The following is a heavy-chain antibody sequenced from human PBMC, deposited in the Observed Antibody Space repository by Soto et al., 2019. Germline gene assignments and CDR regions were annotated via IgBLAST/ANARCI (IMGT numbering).Heavy chain of an antibody. CDR1: GGSISIYY. CDR3: AREAGDLGGFDP. Sequence: PSGTLSLTFTVSGGSISIYYWSWIWQPPGKGLEWIGYIYYSGSTNYNPSLKSRVTISVDTSKNQFSLKLSSVTAADTAVYYCAREAGDLGGFDPWGQGTLVTVSS. V-gene: IGHV4-59*01. D-gene: IGHD7-27*01. J-gene: IGHJ5*02. CDR2: IYYSGST.